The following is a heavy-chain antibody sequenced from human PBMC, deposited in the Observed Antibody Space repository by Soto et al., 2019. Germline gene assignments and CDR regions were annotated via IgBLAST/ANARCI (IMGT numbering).Heavy chain of an antibody. Sequence: SDSLSLACTFSCGSIISYYWSWIRQPPGKGLEWIGYIYYSGSTNYNPSLKSRVTISVDTSKNQFSLKLSSVTAADTAVYYCARSLAARGGNWFDPWGQGTLVTVSS. V-gene: IGHV4-59*07. CDR1: CGSIISYY. J-gene: IGHJ5*02. CDR2: IYYSGST. CDR3: ARSLAARGGNWFDP. D-gene: IGHD6-6*01.